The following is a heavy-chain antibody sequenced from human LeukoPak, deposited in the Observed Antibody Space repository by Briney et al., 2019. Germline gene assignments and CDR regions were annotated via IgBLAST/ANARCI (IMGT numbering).Heavy chain of an antibody. CDR1: GFTFSRNA. CDR2: ISGSGDAP. Sequence: GGSLRLSCAASGFTFSRNAMSWVRQAPGKGLEWVSAISGSGDAPYYADSVKGRFSISRDNSKNTLYLQMDSLRGEDTAVYYCAKDFRIGYSAHFDYWGQGALVTVSS. V-gene: IGHV3-23*01. D-gene: IGHD2-21*01. CDR3: AKDFRIGYSAHFDY. J-gene: IGHJ4*02.